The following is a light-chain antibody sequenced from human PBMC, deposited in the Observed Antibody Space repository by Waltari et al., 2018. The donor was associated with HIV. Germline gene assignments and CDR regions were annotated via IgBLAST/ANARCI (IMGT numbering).Light chain of an antibody. Sequence: QSVLTQPPSVSGAPGPRVTISCTGSSPNIGAGYDVHWYQQLPGTAPKVLIYGNSNRPSGVPDRFSGSKSGTSASLAITGLQAEDEADYYCQSYDSNLSGATVFGTGTKVTVL. J-gene: IGLJ1*01. CDR2: GNS. CDR3: QSYDSNLSGATV. CDR1: SPNIGAGYD. V-gene: IGLV1-40*01.